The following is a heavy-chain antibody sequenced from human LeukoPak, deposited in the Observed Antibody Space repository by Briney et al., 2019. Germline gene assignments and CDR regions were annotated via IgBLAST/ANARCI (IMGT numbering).Heavy chain of an antibody. CDR1: GGTFSSYA. CDR3: ATSDYGGNSGYFDY. J-gene: IGHJ4*02. CDR2: IIPIFGTA. V-gene: IGHV1-69*13. Sequence: SVKVSCKASGGTFSSYAISWVRQAPGQGLEWMGGIIPIFGTANYAQKFQGRVTITADESTSTAYTELSSLRSEDTAVYYCATSDYGGNSGYFDYWGQGTLVTVSS. D-gene: IGHD4-23*01.